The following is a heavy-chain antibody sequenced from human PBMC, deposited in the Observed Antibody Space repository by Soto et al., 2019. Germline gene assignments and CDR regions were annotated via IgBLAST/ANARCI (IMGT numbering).Heavy chain of an antibody. J-gene: IGHJ4*02. V-gene: IGHV3-30-3*01. CDR3: ATDPVAVTGSFIDS. Sequence: PAGSLRLSCAASGFTFSAYAFHWVRQAPGKGLEWLSVISYDGHETHYADSVEGRFIISRDSSKKTAYLQMNSLRGDDTAVYFCATDPVAVTGSFIDSWGQGTLVTVSS. D-gene: IGHD2-21*02. CDR1: GFTFSAYA. CDR2: ISYDGHET.